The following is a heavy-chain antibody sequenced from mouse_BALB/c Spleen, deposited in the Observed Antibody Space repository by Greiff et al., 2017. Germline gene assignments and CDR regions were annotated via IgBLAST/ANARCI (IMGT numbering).Heavy chain of an antibody. Sequence: VKLVESGPGLVQPSQSLSITCTVSGFSLTSYGVHWVRQSPGKGLEWLGVIWSGGSTDYNAAFISRLSISKDNSKSQVFFKMNSLQANDTAIYYCARRGLLRLKGAMDYWGQGTSVTVSS. V-gene: IGHV2-2*02. CDR3: ARRGLLRLKGAMDY. CDR2: IWSGGST. CDR1: GFSLTSYG. D-gene: IGHD1-2*01. J-gene: IGHJ4*01.